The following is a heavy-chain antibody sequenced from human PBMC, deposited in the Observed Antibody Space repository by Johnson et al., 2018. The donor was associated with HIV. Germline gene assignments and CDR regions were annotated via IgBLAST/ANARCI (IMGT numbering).Heavy chain of an antibody. CDR1: GFTFSSYG. D-gene: IGHD6-13*01. CDR3: AKDLQQPQRGEHALAQDAFDI. J-gene: IGHJ3*02. Sequence: QMQLVESGGGVVQPGRSLRLSCAASGFTFSSYGMHWVRQSPGRWLEEVAFIQYDGKNKYYADSVKGRFTISRDNSKNTLFLQMNSLRAEDTAVYYCAKDLQQPQRGEHALAQDAFDIWGQGTMVTVSS. CDR2: IQYDGKNK. V-gene: IGHV3-30*02.